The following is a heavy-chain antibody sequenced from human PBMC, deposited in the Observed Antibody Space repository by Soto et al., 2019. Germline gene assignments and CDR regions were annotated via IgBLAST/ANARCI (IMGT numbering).Heavy chain of an antibody. CDR3: ASFKAIRFGFGESLSYLDY. J-gene: IGHJ4*02. V-gene: IGHV3-11*06. CDR2: ISSSSSYT. Sequence: VGSLRLSFAASGFTFSDYDMSWIRQAPGKGLEWVSYISSSSSYTNYADSVKGGFTISRDNAKNSLYLQMNSLRGEDTAVYYCASFKAIRFGFGESLSYLDYWRQGTLVSVSS. CDR1: GFTFSDYD. D-gene: IGHD3-10*01.